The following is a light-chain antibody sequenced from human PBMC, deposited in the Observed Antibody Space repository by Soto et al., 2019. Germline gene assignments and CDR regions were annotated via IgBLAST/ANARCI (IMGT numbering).Light chain of an antibody. CDR3: DSYSSSFTRV. CDR1: SSDVGGYNY. V-gene: IGLV2-14*01. CDR2: EVT. J-gene: IGLJ3*02. Sequence: QSALTQPASVSGSPGQSITISCTGTSSDVGGYNYVSWYQQHPGKAPKLMIYEVTNRPSGVSNRFSGSKSGNTASLTISGLQAEDEADYYCDSYSSSFTRVFGGGTQLTVL.